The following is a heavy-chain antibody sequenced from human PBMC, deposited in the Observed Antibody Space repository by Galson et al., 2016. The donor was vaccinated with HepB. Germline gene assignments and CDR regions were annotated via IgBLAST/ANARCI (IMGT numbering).Heavy chain of an antibody. J-gene: IGHJ4*02. Sequence: TLSLTCTVTGGSINSDYWNWIRQPPGKGLAWIGYIYYSGSTNYNPSLKSRVTISVDTSRNQFSPKLSSVTAADTAVYYCARDGRLGEKGLYDFWGQGTLVTVSS. D-gene: IGHD3-10*01. V-gene: IGHV4-59*12. CDR3: ARDGRLGEKGLYDF. CDR1: GGSINSDY. CDR2: IYYSGST.